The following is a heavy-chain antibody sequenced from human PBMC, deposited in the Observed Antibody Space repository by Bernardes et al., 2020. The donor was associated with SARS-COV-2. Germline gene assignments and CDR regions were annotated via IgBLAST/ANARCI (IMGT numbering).Heavy chain of an antibody. V-gene: IGHV5-51*01. CDR3: ARGASVSSAWYGDV. CDR2: IFPRDSDV. CDR1: GNIFTDDW. Sequence: GESLTISCQDSGNIFTDDWIGWVRQMPGTGLEWMGIIFPRDSDVKYSRSFEGQVTISADRSISTVYLQWSSLKASDTATYYCARGASVSSAWYGDVWGKGTTVNVSS. J-gene: IGHJ6*04. D-gene: IGHD6-19*01.